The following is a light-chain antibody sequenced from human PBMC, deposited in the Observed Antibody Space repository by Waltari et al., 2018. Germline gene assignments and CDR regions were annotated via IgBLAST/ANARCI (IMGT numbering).Light chain of an antibody. Sequence: EVVLTQSPGTLSLSPGERATLSCRASPSVSRYLALYQQRPGQAPRLLLYAASTRATGVPDRFSGSGFGTDFSLTISRLEPEDFAVYYCQNHGRLPATFGQGTKVEIK. CDR1: PSVSRY. CDR2: AAS. J-gene: IGKJ1*01. V-gene: IGKV3-20*01. CDR3: QNHGRLPAT.